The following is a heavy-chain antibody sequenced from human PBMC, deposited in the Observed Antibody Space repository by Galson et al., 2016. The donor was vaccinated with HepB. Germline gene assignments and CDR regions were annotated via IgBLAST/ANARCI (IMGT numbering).Heavy chain of an antibody. V-gene: IGHV5-51*01. D-gene: IGHD2-21*02. CDR1: GYSFTNYW. J-gene: IGHJ4*02. CDR3: ARHRGGGAHCGGDCYSGV. CDR2: IYPADSDT. Sequence: QSGAEVKKPGESLKISCKGSGYSFTNYWIGWVRQMPGKGLEWMGIIYPADSDTRYSPSFQCQVTMSADKSSSTAYLQWSSLKASDSAIYYCARHRGGGAHCGGDCYSGVWGQGTLVTVSS.